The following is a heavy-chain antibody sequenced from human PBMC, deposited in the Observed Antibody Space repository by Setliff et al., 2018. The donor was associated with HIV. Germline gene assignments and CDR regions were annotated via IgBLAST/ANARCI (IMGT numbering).Heavy chain of an antibody. D-gene: IGHD3-10*01. V-gene: IGHV3-23*01. CDR1: GFTFSSYA. J-gene: IGHJ5*02. CDR2: ISGSGGST. CDR3: ARDAIRRAMRGWFDP. Sequence: GGSLRLSCAASGFTFSSYAMSWVRQAPGKGLEWVSAISGSGGSTYYADSVKGRFTISRDNAKNLLYLQMNSLRAEDTAVYYCARDAIRRAMRGWFDPWGQGTLVTVSS.